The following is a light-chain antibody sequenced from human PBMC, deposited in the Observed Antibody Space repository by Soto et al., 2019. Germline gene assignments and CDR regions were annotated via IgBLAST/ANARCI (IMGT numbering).Light chain of an antibody. J-gene: IGKJ5*01. CDR1: QNINNY. V-gene: IGKV1-33*01. CDR2: DAS. Sequence: EIQMTQSPSSLSASVGDRVTITCQASQNINNYLNWYQQKPGKAPKLLIYDASNLEAGVPSRFRGSGSGTDFTFTISRLQPEDIATYYHHQYENLPTFGQGTRLEI. CDR3: HQYENLPT.